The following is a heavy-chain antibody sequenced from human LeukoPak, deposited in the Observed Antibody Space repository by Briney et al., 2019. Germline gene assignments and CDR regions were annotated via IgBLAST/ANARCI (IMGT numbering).Heavy chain of an antibody. CDR1: VFTVSINY. D-gene: IGHD6-25*01. Sequence: GGALRLSRVHSVFTVSINYMNWVRQALGKGLEWGSIINCVCTTYYVVCGHGRFTISRDKCKYPLYLQMTSLRVEDTAVYYCAIRNAHSSAWQRSTFDIWGQGTMVTVSS. CDR2: INCVCTT. CDR3: AIRNAHSSAWQRSTFDI. J-gene: IGHJ3*02. V-gene: IGHV3-66*01.